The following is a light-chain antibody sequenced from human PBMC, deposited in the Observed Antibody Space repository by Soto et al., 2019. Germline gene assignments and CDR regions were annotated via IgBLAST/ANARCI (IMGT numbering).Light chain of an antibody. CDR1: SSDVGDYDY. V-gene: IGLV2-14*01. CDR3: SSYTSSSTDV. Sequence: QSALTQPASVSGSPGQSITFSCTGTSSDVGDYDYVSWYQHHPGKAPKLMIYEVTNRPSGVSNRFSGSKSGNTASLTISGLQAEDEADYYCSSYTSSSTDVFGTGTKLTVL. CDR2: EVT. J-gene: IGLJ1*01.